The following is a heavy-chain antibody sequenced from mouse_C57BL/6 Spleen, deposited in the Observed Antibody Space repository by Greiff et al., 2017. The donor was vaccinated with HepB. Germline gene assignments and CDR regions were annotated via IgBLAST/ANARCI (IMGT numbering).Heavy chain of an antibody. CDR1: GYTFTDYY. CDR3: ARPSYYSNYDPFAY. CDR2: INPNNGGT. D-gene: IGHD2-5*01. Sequence: VQLQQSGPELVKPGASVKISCKASGYTFTDYYMNWVKQSHGKSLEWIGDINPNNGGTSYNQKFKGKATLTVDKSSSTAYMELRSLTSEDSAVYYCARPSYYSNYDPFAYWGQGTLVTVSA. J-gene: IGHJ3*01. V-gene: IGHV1-26*01.